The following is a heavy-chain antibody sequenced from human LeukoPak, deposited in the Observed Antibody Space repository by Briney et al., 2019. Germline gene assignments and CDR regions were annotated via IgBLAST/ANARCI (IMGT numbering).Heavy chain of an antibody. Sequence: PGGSLRLSCAASGFTFSSYAMSWVRQAPGKGLEWVANIKQDGSEKNYVDSVKGRFTISRDNANNSLCLQMNSLRAEDTAVYYCARYSGWVGRYFDLWGRGTLVTVSS. D-gene: IGHD6-19*01. CDR2: IKQDGSEK. CDR1: GFTFSSYA. J-gene: IGHJ2*01. V-gene: IGHV3-7*01. CDR3: ARYSGWVGRYFDL.